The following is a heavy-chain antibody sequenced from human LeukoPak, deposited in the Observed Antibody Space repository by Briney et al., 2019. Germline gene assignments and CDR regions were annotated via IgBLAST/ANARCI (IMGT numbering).Heavy chain of an antibody. CDR1: GFTVRSNY. D-gene: IGHD2-21*02. Sequence: PGGSLILSCAASGFTVRSNYMSWVRQAPGKGLEWVSLIFNDGSTYYADSVKARFTISRDNSMDTLYLQMNSLRVEDTAVYYCARDPGGDNAYWGQGTLVTVSS. CDR3: ARDPGGDNAY. J-gene: IGHJ4*02. CDR2: IFNDGST. V-gene: IGHV3-66*01.